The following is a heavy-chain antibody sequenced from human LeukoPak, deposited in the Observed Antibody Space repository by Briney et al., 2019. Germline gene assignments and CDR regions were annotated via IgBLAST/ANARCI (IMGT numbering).Heavy chain of an antibody. Sequence: SVKVSCKASGGTFSSYAISWGRQAPGQGLEWMGGIIPIFGTANYAQKFQGRVTITADESTSTAYMELSSLRSEDTAVYYCARVGYSYGYAYFDYWGQGTLVTVSS. V-gene: IGHV1-69*13. CDR2: IIPIFGTA. CDR3: ARVGYSYGYAYFDY. J-gene: IGHJ4*02. CDR1: GGTFSSYA. D-gene: IGHD5-18*01.